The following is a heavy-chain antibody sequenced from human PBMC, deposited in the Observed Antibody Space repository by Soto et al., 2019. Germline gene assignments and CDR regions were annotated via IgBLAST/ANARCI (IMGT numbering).Heavy chain of an antibody. J-gene: IGHJ4*02. D-gene: IGHD1-20*01. V-gene: IGHV3-48*03. CDR3: VRYNMRADSDAALDY. CDR2: ISVSGNIR. Sequence: EMQLAESGGGLVQPGGSLRLSCNASGFALSTYEIHWVRQAPGKGLEWISYISVSGNIRKYADSVYGRFSISRDNVANTIQLHQNSLRADDTAVYYCVRYNMRADSDAALDYWGQGTLVSVSS. CDR1: GFALSTYE.